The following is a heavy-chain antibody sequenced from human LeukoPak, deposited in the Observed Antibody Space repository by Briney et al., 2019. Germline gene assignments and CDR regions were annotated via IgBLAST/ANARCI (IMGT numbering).Heavy chain of an antibody. J-gene: IGHJ4*02. D-gene: IGHD4-17*01. CDR1: GGSISSYY. CDR3: ARGPTTVTTFGGSRPDFDY. V-gene: IGHV4-4*07. Sequence: SETLSLTXTVSGGSISSYYWSWIRQPAGKGLEWIGRIYTSGSTNYNPSLKSRVTMSVDTSKNQFSLKLSSVTAADTAVYYCARGPTTVTTFGGSRPDFDYWGQGTLVTVSS. CDR2: IYTSGST.